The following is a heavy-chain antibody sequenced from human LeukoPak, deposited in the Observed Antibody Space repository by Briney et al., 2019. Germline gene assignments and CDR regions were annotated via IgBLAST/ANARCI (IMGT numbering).Heavy chain of an antibody. D-gene: IGHD4-11*01. CDR1: GYSISSSYY. Sequence: KPSETLSLTCAVSGYSISSSYYWGSIRQPPGTGLDWIGTIYHSGSTHYNPSLKSRVTLSVDTSKNQFSLKLRSVTAADTAVYYCASLPSNTVTHDYWGQGTLVTVSS. J-gene: IGHJ4*02. CDR2: IYHSGST. CDR3: ASLPSNTVTHDY. V-gene: IGHV4-38-2*01.